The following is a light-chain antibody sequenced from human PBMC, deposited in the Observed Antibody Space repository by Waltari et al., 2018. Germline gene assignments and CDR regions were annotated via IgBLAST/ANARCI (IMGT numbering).Light chain of an antibody. V-gene: IGKV3-15*01. CDR2: RAS. Sequence: DIVMTQFPATLSVFPGERATLSCRASENINSNVAWYQQKPGQAPRLLIYRASTRASGVPARFSGSGSGTDFSLTISSLQAEDVAVYYCQQYYITPLTFGGGTKVEIK. J-gene: IGKJ4*01. CDR3: QQYYITPLT. CDR1: ENINSN.